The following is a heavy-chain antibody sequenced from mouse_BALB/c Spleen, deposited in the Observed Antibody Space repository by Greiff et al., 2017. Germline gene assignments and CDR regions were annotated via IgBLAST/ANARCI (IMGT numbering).Heavy chain of an antibody. J-gene: IGHJ4*01. CDR1: GFTFSSFG. CDR2: ISSGSSTI. V-gene: IGHV5-17*02. D-gene: IGHD2-1*01. CDR3: ARSYGNYDYYAMDY. Sequence: VQLKESGGGLVQPGGSRKLSCAASGFTFSSFGMHWVRQAPEKGLEWVAYISSGSSTIYYADTVKGRFTISRDNPKNTLFLQMTSLRSEDTAMYYCARSYGNYDYYAMDYWGQGTSVTVSS.